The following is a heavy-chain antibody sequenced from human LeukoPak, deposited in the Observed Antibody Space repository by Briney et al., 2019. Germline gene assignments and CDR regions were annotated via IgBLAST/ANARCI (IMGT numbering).Heavy chain of an antibody. V-gene: IGHV1-46*01. CDR3: ARQGGRVTIFGVAIIGNNWFDP. Sequence: ASVKVSCKASGYTFTSYYMHWVRQAPGQGLEWMGIINPSGGSTSYAQKFQGRVTMTRDTSTSTVYMELSSLRSEDTAVYYCARQGGRVTIFGVAIIGNNWFDPWGQGTLVTASS. D-gene: IGHD3-3*01. CDR1: GYTFTSYY. J-gene: IGHJ5*02. CDR2: INPSGGST.